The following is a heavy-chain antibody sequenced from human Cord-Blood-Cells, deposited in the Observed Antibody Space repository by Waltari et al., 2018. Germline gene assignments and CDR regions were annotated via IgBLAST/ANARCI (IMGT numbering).Heavy chain of an antibody. CDR1: GGTFSSYA. D-gene: IGHD2-2*01. Sequence: QVQLVQSGAEVKKPGSSVKVSCKASGGTFSSYAISLVRQAPGQGLEWMGGIIPIFGTANYAQKFQGRVTITADESTSTAYMELSSLRSEDTAVYYCARSPDRGVPAAIYFDYWGQGTLVTVSS. CDR2: IIPIFGTA. V-gene: IGHV1-69*01. CDR3: ARSPDRGVPAAIYFDY. J-gene: IGHJ4*02.